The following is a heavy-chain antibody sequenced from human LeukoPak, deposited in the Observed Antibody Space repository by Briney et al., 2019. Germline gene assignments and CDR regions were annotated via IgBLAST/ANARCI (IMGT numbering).Heavy chain of an antibody. CDR3: ARDRGVSDAFDV. V-gene: IGHV1-2*02. Sequence: ASAKVSCKASGYTFTGYYMHWVRQAPGQGLEWMGWINPNSGGTNYAQKFQGRVTMTRDTSISTAYMELSRLRSDDTAVYYCARDRGVSDAFDVWGQGTMVTVSS. D-gene: IGHD3-10*01. CDR2: INPNSGGT. CDR1: GYTFTGYY. J-gene: IGHJ3*01.